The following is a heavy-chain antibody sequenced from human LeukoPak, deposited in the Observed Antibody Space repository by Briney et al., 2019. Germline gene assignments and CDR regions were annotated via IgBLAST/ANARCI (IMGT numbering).Heavy chain of an antibody. Sequence: KPSDPLSLTCTVSGHSISNNNYYWPRIRQPPGQGLEWIGTLYYTESTYYNPSLQSRITISVDTYKNQFSLNLSSVTAADTAVYYCAREFCYGCTCFYADYWGQGIMVAVSS. CDR2: LYYTEST. CDR1: GHSISNNNYY. D-gene: IGHD2-2*01. J-gene: IGHJ4*02. V-gene: IGHV4-39*02. CDR3: AREFCYGCTCFYADY.